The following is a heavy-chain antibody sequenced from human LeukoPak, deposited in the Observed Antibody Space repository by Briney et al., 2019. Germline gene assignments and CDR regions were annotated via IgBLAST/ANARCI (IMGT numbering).Heavy chain of an antibody. CDR1: GGTFSSYA. J-gene: IGHJ4*02. CDR2: IIPILGTA. D-gene: IGHD3-22*01. CDR3: ARRYYDSSGLDY. Sequence: SVKVSCKASGGTFSSYAISWVRQAPGQGLEWMGGIIPILGTANYAQKFQGRVTITADESTSAAYMELSSLRSEDTAVYYCARRYYDSSGLDYWGQGTLVTVSS. V-gene: IGHV1-69*13.